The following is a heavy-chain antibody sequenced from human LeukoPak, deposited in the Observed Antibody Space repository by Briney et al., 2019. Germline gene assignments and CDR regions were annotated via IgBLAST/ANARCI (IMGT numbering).Heavy chain of an antibody. J-gene: IGHJ5*02. CDR1: GGSFSGYY. D-gene: IGHD3-10*01. Sequence: SETLSLTCAVYGGSFSGYYWSWIRQPPGKGLEWIGEINHSGSINYNPSLKSRVTISLDTSKNQFSLKLSSVTAADTAVYYCARGTPHYYGSGTYYIGRFDPWGQGTLVTVSS. CDR3: ARGTPHYYGSGTYYIGRFDP. CDR2: INHSGSI. V-gene: IGHV4-34*01.